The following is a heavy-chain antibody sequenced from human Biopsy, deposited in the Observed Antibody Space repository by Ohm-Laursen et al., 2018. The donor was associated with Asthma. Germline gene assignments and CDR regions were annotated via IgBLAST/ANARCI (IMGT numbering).Heavy chain of an antibody. Sequence: GSLRLSCAASGFTFGNFWMSWGRQTPGKGLEWVATINGDGSQKSYVDSVRGRFTISRDFSKNTLHLQMHSLRVEDTAVYYCARGDSSGWSHYYFDYWGQGTLVTVSS. CDR3: ARGDSSGWSHYYFDY. J-gene: IGHJ4*02. V-gene: IGHV3-7*03. CDR1: GFTFGNFW. D-gene: IGHD6-19*01. CDR2: INGDGSQK.